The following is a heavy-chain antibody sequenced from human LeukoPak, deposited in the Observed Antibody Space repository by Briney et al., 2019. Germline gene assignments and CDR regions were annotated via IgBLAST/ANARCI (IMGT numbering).Heavy chain of an antibody. CDR3: ARDGAVVSSWVSH. J-gene: IGHJ4*01. V-gene: IGHV5-10-1*01. Sequence: GESLLISSKGSGYSFFSYCISWVRQMPGKGLEWMGRIDPGDSFTKYRPSLEGRVTISADKSLSTVYLQWSSLKASDTAIYYCARDGAVVSSWVSHWGHGTPVTVSS. CDR1: GYSFFSYC. D-gene: IGHD6-6*01. CDR2: IDPGDSFT.